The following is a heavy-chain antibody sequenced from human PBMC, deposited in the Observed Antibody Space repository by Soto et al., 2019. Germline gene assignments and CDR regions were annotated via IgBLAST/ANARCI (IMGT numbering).Heavy chain of an antibody. CDR3: ARSITMIVEDAFDI. J-gene: IGHJ3*02. V-gene: IGHV3-20*03. Sequence: TGGSLRLSYAASGFTCDDHGMSWVRQAPGKGLEWVSGINWNGGSTGYADSVKGRFTISRDNAKNSLYLQMNSQRAEDTALYYCARSITMIVEDAFDIWGQGTMVTVSS. D-gene: IGHD3-22*01. CDR1: GFTCDDHG. CDR2: INWNGGST.